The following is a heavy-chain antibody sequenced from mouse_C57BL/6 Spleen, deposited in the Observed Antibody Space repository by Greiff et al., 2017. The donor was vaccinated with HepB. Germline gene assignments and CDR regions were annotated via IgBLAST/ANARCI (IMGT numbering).Heavy chain of an antibody. V-gene: IGHV1-54*01. J-gene: IGHJ4*01. CDR1: GYAFTNYL. Sequence: VQLQQSGAELVRPGTSVKVSCKASGYAFTNYLIEWVKQRPGQGLEWIGVINPGSGGTNYNEKFKGKATLTADKSSSTAYMQISSLTSEDSAVYFCARGGYGNYESAMDYWGQGTSVTVSS. D-gene: IGHD2-10*02. CDR2: INPGSGGT. CDR3: ARGGYGNYESAMDY.